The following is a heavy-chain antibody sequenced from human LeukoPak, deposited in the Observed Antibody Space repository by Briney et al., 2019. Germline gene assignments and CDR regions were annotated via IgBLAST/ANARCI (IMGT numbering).Heavy chain of an antibody. Sequence: PGGSLRLSCAASGFTFSSYSMNWVRQAPGKGLEWVSYISSSSSTIYYADSVKGRFTISRDNAKNSLYLQMNSLRAEDTAVYYCARSRQADIVAYLDYWGQGTLVTVSS. V-gene: IGHV3-48*01. CDR1: GFTFSSYS. CDR2: ISSSSSTI. J-gene: IGHJ4*02. D-gene: IGHD5-12*01. CDR3: ARSRQADIVAYLDY.